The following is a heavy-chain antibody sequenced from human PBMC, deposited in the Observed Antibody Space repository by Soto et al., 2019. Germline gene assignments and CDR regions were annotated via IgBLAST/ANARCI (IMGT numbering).Heavy chain of an antibody. CDR1: GFTFSSYG. Sequence: PGGSLRLSCAASGFTFSSYGMHWVRQAPGKGLEWVAVISYDGSNKYYADSVKGRFTISRDNSKNTLYLQMNSLRAEDTAVYYCAKDRIRDYYYYGMDVWGQGTTVTVS. J-gene: IGHJ6*02. CDR2: ISYDGSNK. CDR3: AKDRIRDYYYYGMDV. V-gene: IGHV3-30*18. D-gene: IGHD1-20*01.